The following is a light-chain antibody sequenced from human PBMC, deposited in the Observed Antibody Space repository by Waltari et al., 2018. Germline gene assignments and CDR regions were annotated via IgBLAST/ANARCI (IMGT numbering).Light chain of an antibody. CDR1: SSDIRAYRS. CDR2: DVD. Sequence: QSALTQPPSASGSPGQSVTIPCPGASSDIRAYRSVSWYQHYPGKAPKLIIYDVDKRPSGVPDRFSGSKSGDTASLTVSGLQTEDDADYYCSSYAGSNNLGIFGGGTKLTVL. CDR3: SSYAGSNNLGI. V-gene: IGLV2-8*01. J-gene: IGLJ2*01.